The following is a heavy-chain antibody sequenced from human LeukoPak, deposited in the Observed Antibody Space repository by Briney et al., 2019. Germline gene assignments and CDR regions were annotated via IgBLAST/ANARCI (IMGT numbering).Heavy chain of an antibody. J-gene: IGHJ5*02. CDR2: IYTSGST. D-gene: IGHD6-6*01. Sequence: SETLSLTCAVYGGSFSGYYWSWIRQPPGKGLEWIGRIYTSGSTNYNPSLKSRVTMSVDTSKNQFSLKLSSVTAADTAVYYCARHSSSAFNWFDPWGQGTLVTVSS. CDR3: ARHSSSAFNWFDP. CDR1: GGSFSGYY. V-gene: IGHV4-59*10.